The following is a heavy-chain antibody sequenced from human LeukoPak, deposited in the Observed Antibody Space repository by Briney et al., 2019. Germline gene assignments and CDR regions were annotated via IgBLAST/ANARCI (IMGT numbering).Heavy chain of an antibody. Sequence: PGRSLRLSCAASGFTFSSYAMHWVRQAPGKGLEWVAVISYDGSNKYYADSVKGRFTISRDNSKNTLYLQMNSLRAEDTAVYYCARDQLPRVNWFDPWGQGTLVTVSS. D-gene: IGHD3-10*01. J-gene: IGHJ5*02. CDR1: GFTFSSYA. CDR2: ISYDGSNK. CDR3: ARDQLPRVNWFDP. V-gene: IGHV3-30-3*01.